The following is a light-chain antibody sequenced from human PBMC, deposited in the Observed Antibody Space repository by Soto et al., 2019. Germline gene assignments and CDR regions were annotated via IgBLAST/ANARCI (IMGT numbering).Light chain of an antibody. J-gene: IGKJ5*01. CDR1: QSVSSN. V-gene: IGKV3-15*01. CDR3: QQYNNWPPIT. Sequence: EIVLTQSPGTLSFSPEERATLSCGASQSVSSNLAWYQQKPGQAPRLLIYGASTRATGIPARFSGSGSGTEFTLTISSLQSEDFAVYFCQQYNNWPPITLGQGTRLEI. CDR2: GAS.